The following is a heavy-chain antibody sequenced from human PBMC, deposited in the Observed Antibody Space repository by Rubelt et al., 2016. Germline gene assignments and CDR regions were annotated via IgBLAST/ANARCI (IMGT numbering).Heavy chain of an antibody. CDR3: ATSTHSSNWYYDY. CDR2: ISGSGHRT. D-gene: IGHD6-13*01. Sequence: EVQLLESGGDLVQPGGSLRLSCAASGFTFSNYAMTWVRQAPGKGLEWVSAISGSGHRTEYADSVKGRFTISRDNSKNTLYLQMNSLRAEDTAVYYCATSTHSSNWYYDYWGQGTLVSVSS. V-gene: IGHV3-23*01. J-gene: IGHJ4*02. CDR1: GFTFSNYA.